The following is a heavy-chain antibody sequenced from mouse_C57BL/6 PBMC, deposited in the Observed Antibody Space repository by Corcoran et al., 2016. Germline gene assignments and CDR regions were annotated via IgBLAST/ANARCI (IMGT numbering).Heavy chain of an antibody. J-gene: IGHJ4*01. Sequence: EVQLQQSGPELVKPGASVKISCKASGYTFTDYYMNWVKQSHGKSLEWIGDINPNNGGTSYNQKFKGKATLTVDKSSSTAYMELHSLTSEDSAVYYCARAYYSNYVCGLYAMDYWGQGTSVTVSS. CDR1: GYTFTDYY. CDR3: ARAYYSNYVCGLYAMDY. V-gene: IGHV1-26*01. CDR2: INPNNGGT. D-gene: IGHD2-5*01.